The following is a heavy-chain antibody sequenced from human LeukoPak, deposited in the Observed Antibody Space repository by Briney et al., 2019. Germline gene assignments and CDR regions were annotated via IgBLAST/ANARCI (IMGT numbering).Heavy chain of an antibody. D-gene: IGHD2-2*01. CDR3: ARDTAAAIPFDY. J-gene: IGHJ4*02. CDR1: GGTFSSYA. V-gene: IGHV1-69*04. Sequence: SAKVSCKASGGTFSSYAISWVRQAPGQGLEWMGRIIPILGIASYAQKFQGRVTITADKSTSTAYMELSSLRSEDTAVYYCARDTAAAIPFDYWGQGTLVTVSS. CDR2: IIPILGIA.